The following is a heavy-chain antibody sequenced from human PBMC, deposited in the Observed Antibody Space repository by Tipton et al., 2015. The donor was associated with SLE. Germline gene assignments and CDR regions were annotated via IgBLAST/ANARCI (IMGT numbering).Heavy chain of an antibody. V-gene: IGHV4-34*01. Sequence: GLVKPSETLSLTCAVNGGSLSGYYWSWIRQAPGKGLEWIGEINQNGGTKYNSSLKSRVTISVDASRNQYSLRLTSVIAADTGVYYCARSHYYGSGSYHHWGQGTLVTVSS. D-gene: IGHD3-10*01. J-gene: IGHJ5*02. CDR1: GGSLSGYY. CDR2: INQNGGT. CDR3: ARSHYYGSGSYHH.